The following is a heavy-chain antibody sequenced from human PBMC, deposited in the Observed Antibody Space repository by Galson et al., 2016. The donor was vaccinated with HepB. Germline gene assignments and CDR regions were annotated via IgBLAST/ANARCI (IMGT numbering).Heavy chain of an antibody. CDR2: ISSRSSTI. CDR1: GFTFSNCG. Sequence: SLRLSCAASGFTFSNCGMHWVRQAPGKGLEWISYISSRSSTIYYADSVKGRFTISRDNARHSLYLEMNSLRGEDTAMYYCARDYVPGAWGQGVLVTVSS. J-gene: IGHJ5*02. CDR3: ARDYVPGA. D-gene: IGHD3-10*01. V-gene: IGHV3-48*04.